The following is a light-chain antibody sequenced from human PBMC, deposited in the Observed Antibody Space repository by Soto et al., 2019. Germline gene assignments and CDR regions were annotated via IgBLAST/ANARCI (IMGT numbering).Light chain of an antibody. J-gene: IGKJ1*01. CDR1: QSISSW. CDR2: KAS. Sequence: DIQMTQSPSTLSASVGDRVTITCRASQSISSWLAWYQQKPGKAPKLLIYKASSLESGVPSRFSGSGSGTEFTLTISSLQPDDFATYYCQQYNSYWGMFDQGTKVEIK. CDR3: QQYNSYWGM. V-gene: IGKV1-5*03.